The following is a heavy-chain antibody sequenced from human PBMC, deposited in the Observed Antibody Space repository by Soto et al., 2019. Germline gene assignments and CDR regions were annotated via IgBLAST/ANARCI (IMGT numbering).Heavy chain of an antibody. J-gene: IGHJ4*02. CDR3: ARDGGSSGWSYFDL. D-gene: IGHD6-19*01. CDR2: IYYSGST. Sequence: SETLSLTCTVSGGSISSSSYYWGWIRQPPGKGLEWIGSIYYSGSTYYNPSLKSRVTISVDTSKNQFSLTLNSVTAADTAVYFCARDGGSSGWSYFDLWGQGTAVTVSS. V-gene: IGHV4-39*02. CDR1: GGSISSSSYY.